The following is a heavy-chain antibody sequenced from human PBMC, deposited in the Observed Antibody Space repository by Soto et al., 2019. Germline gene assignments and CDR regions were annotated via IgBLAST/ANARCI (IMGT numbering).Heavy chain of an antibody. D-gene: IGHD2-15*01. CDR2: ISAYNGNT. V-gene: IGHV1-18*04. J-gene: IGHJ5*02. Sequence: GSSVKVSFKASGYTFTSYGISLLLHAPVQLLEWMGWISAYNGNTNYAQKLQGRVTMTTDTSTSTAYMELRSLRSDDTAVYYCARVEVAVVAARGHVRFDPWGQGTLVTVSS. CDR3: ARVEVAVVAARGHVRFDP. CDR1: GYTFTSYG.